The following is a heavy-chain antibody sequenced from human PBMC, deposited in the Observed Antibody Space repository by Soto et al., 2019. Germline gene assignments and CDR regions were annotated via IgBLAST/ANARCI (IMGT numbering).Heavy chain of an antibody. Sequence: ILSCAASGFTFSSYGMHWVRQAPGKGLEWVAVISYDGSNKYYADSVKGRFTISRDNSKNTLYLQMNSLRAEDTAVYYCAKDRSYYYGSRSPPYYYYYGMDVWGQGTTVTVSS. V-gene: IGHV3-30*18. CDR2: ISYDGSNK. D-gene: IGHD3-10*01. CDR1: GFTFSSYG. CDR3: AKDRSYYYGSRSPPYYYYYGMDV. J-gene: IGHJ6*02.